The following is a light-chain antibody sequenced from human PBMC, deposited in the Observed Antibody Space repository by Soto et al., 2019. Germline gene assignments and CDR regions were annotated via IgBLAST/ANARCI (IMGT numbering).Light chain of an antibody. J-gene: IGLJ1*01. Sequence: QSVLTKPASVNGAPGQSIAISCTGTSSDVGAFNYVSWYQQHPGKAPKFMIFDVSSRPSGVSDRFSGSKSGNTASLTISGLQTGDEADYYCASYTTSSTYVFGTGTKVTVL. CDR3: ASYTTSSTYV. V-gene: IGLV2-14*03. CDR1: SSDVGAFNY. CDR2: DVS.